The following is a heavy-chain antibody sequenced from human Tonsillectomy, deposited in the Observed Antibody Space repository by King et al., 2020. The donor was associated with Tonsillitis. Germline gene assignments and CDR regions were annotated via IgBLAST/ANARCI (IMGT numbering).Heavy chain of an antibody. Sequence: QFTLKESGPTLVKPTQTLTLTCTFSGFSLTTTGVGVGWIRQPPGKALEWLALLYWNDDKRYRPSLNSRLTITRDTSKNQVVLTMINMDPVDTATYYCAHRHPAEFNWGYGTFDIWGEGTMVTVSS. D-gene: IGHD7-27*01. V-gene: IGHV2-5*01. J-gene: IGHJ3*02. CDR2: LYWNDDK. CDR3: AHRHPAEFNWGYGTFDI. CDR1: GFSLTTTGVG.